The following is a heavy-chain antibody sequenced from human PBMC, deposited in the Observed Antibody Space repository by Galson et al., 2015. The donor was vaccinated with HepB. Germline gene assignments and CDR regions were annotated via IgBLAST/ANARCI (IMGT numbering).Heavy chain of an antibody. J-gene: IGHJ6*02. Sequence: SLRLSCAASGFTFSSYWMHWVRQAPGKGLVWVSRINSDGSSTSYADSVKGRFTISRDNAKNTLYLQMNSLRAEDTAVYYCARDQRGLLRNYYYGMDVWGQGTTVTVSS. D-gene: IGHD3-22*01. V-gene: IGHV3-74*01. CDR2: INSDGSST. CDR3: ARDQRGLLRNYYYGMDV. CDR1: GFTFSSYW.